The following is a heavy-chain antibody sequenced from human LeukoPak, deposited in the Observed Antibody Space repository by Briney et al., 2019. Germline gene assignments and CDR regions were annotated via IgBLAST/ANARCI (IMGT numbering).Heavy chain of an antibody. CDR3: ARDRYYYDSSGYSKFDY. J-gene: IGHJ4*02. CDR1: GGSIRSSSYY. V-gene: IGHV4-39*07. CDR2: IYYSGST. Sequence: TSETLSLTCTVSGGSIRSSSYYWGWIRQPPGKGLEWIGSIYYSGSTYYNPSLKSRVTISVDTSKNQFSLKLSSVTAADTAVYYCARDRYYYDSSGYSKFDYWGQGTLVTVSS. D-gene: IGHD3-22*01.